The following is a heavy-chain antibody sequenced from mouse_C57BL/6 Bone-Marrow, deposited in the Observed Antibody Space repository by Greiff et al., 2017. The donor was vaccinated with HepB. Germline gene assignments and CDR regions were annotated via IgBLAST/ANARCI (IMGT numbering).Heavy chain of an antibody. CDR2: ISSGGSYT. J-gene: IGHJ3*01. V-gene: IGHV5-6*01. CDR1: GFTFSSYG. CDR3: ARASSYVDWFAY. Sequence: EVQVVESGGDLVKPGGSLKLSCAASGFTFSSYGMSWVRQTPDKRLEWVATISSGGSYTYYPDSVKGRFTISRDNAKNTLYLQMSSLKSEDTAMYYCARASSYVDWFAYWGQGTLVTVSA. D-gene: IGHD1-1*01.